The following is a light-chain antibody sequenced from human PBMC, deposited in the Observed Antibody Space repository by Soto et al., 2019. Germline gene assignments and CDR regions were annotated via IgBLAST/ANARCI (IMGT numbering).Light chain of an antibody. CDR1: QSVPSY. CDR3: PRNT. J-gene: IGKJ2*01. V-gene: IGKV3-11*01. CDR2: DIS. Sequence: EIVLTQFPATLSLSPGDRATLSCRASQSVPSYLAWYQQKPGQAPRLLVYDISNRATGIPARFTGSGSGTDFTLTISSLESEDSAVYAWPRNTFGQGTKLQI.